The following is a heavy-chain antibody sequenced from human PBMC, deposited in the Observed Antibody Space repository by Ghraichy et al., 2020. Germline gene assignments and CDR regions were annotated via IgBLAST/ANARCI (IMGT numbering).Heavy chain of an antibody. CDR3: ARGAGPTIVETYLDS. CDR1: GFSFNTYA. D-gene: IGHD3-10*01. Sequence: GGSLRLSCAASGFSFNTYAMHWGRQTPGKGLEWVAIISYDGGNEKYADSVNGRFTISRDNSKNTLFLQMNNLRVDDSAMYYCARGAGPTIVETYLDSWGQGTLVTVSS. CDR2: ISYDGGNE. J-gene: IGHJ4*02. V-gene: IGHV3-30*04.